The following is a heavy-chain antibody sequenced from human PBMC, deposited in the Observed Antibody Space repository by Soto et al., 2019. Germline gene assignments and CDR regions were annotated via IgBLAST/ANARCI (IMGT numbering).Heavy chain of an antibody. V-gene: IGHV1-69*01. Sequence: QVQLVQSGAEVKKPGSSVKVSCKASGGTFSSYAIIWVRQAPGQGLEWMGGIIPIFGTANYAQKFQGRVTITADESTSTAYMELSSLRSEDTAVYYCARDQGEAAVGTLSYYYYYGMDVWGQGTTVTVSS. CDR2: IIPIFGTA. CDR3: ARDQGEAAVGTLSYYYYYGMDV. D-gene: IGHD6-13*01. J-gene: IGHJ6*02. CDR1: GGTFSSYA.